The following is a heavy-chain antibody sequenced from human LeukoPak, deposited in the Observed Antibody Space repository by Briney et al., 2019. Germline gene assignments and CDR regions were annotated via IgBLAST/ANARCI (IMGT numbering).Heavy chain of an antibody. Sequence: GGSLRLSCAASGFTFSNAWMSWVRQAPGKGLEWVARIKSKTDGGTTDYAAPVKGRFTISRDDSKNTLYLQMNSLKTEDTAVYYCTTEGLVVAARREYYYMDVWGKGTTVTVSS. CDR1: GFTFSNAW. D-gene: IGHD2-15*01. CDR2: IKSKTDGGTT. CDR3: TTEGLVVAARREYYYMDV. J-gene: IGHJ6*03. V-gene: IGHV3-15*01.